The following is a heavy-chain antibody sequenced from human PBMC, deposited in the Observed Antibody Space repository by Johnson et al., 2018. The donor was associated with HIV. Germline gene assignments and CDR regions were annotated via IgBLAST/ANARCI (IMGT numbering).Heavy chain of an antibody. CDR1: GFTFDDYA. CDR3: AKDSPFISLSFDI. V-gene: IGHV3-43D*03. CDR2: ISWDGGST. J-gene: IGHJ3*02. D-gene: IGHD2/OR15-2a*01. Sequence: VQLVESGGVVVQPGGSLRLSCAASGFTFDDYAMHWVRQAPGKGLEWVSLISWDGGSTYYVVSVKGRFTISRDTSQDTLYLQMNRLRAEDTAVYYCAKDSPFISLSFDIWGQGTMVTVSS.